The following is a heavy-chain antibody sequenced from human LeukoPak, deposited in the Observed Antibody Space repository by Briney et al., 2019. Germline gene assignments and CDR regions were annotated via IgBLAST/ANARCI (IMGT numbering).Heavy chain of an antibody. CDR1: GYTFTSYY. CDR3: ARTSSSGYYLSWFDP. Sequence: GASVKVSCKPSGYTFTSYYMHWVRQAPGQGLEWMGGIIPIFDTANYAQKFQGRVTITTDESTSTAYMELSSLRSEDTAVYYCARTSSSGYYLSWFDPWGQGTLVTVSS. V-gene: IGHV1-69*05. D-gene: IGHD3-22*01. J-gene: IGHJ5*02. CDR2: IIPIFDTA.